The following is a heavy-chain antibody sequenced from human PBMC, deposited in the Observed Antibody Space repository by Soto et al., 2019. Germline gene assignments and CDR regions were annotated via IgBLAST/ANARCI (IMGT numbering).Heavy chain of an antibody. J-gene: IGHJ5*02. D-gene: IGHD6-13*01. Sequence: QVQLVQSGAEVKKPGASVKVSCKASGYTFTSYDINWVRQATGQGLEWMGWMNPNSGNTGYAQKFQGRVTMTRNTSISTAYMERSSLSSEATAVYYCASGKPAAGTGGFDPWGQGTLVTVSS. CDR2: MNPNSGNT. V-gene: IGHV1-8*01. CDR1: GYTFTSYD. CDR3: ASGKPAAGTGGFDP.